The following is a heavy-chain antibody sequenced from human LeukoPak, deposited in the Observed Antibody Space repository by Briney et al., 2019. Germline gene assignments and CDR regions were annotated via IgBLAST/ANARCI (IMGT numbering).Heavy chain of an antibody. CDR2: ISSSSSYI. D-gene: IGHD5-18*01. CDR1: GFNFSSYS. J-gene: IGHJ4*02. V-gene: IGHV3-21*01. Sequence: GGPLRLSCAASGFNFSSYSMNWVRQAPGKGLEWVSSISSSSSYIYYADSVKGRFTISRDNAKNSLYLQMNSLRAEDTAVYYCASGAVDTAMAFDYWGQGTLVTVSS. CDR3: ASGAVDTAMAFDY.